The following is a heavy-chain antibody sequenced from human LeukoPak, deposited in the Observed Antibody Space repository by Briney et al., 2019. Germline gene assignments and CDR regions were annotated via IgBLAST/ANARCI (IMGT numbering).Heavy chain of an antibody. J-gene: IGHJ4*02. D-gene: IGHD2-15*01. CDR1: GFTFSSYW. CDR2: INSDGSST. CDR3: TRDTGCPGGTCYSFYDY. V-gene: IGHV3-74*01. Sequence: GGSLRLSCAASGFTFSSYWMHWVRQAPGKGLVWVSRINSDGSSTSYADSVKGRFTISRDNAENSLYLQMNSLRAEDTAVYYCTRDTGCPGGTCYSFYDYWGQGTLVTVSS.